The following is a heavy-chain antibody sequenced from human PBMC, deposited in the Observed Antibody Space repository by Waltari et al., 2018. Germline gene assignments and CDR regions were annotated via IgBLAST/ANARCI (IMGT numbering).Heavy chain of an antibody. CDR1: GGTFSSYA. CDR3: ARDVEFSRELGLGY. V-gene: IGHV1-18*01. CDR2: ISAYNGNT. Sequence: QVQLVQSGAEVKKPGSSVKVSCKASGGTFSSYAISWVRQAPGQGLEWMGGISAYNGNTNYAQKLQGRVTMTTDTSTSTAYMELRSLRSDDTAVYYCARDVEFSRELGLGYWGQGTLVTVSS. J-gene: IGHJ4*02. D-gene: IGHD1-26*01.